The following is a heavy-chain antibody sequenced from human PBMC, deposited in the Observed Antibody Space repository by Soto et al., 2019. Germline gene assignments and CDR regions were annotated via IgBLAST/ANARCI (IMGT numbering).Heavy chain of an antibody. D-gene: IGHD3-3*01. CDR1: GFTFSSYA. CDR2: ISYDGSNK. CDR3: ARDRFWSGYRSLDY. V-gene: IGHV3-30-3*01. Sequence: VQLVESGGGVVQPGRSLRLSCAASGFTFSSYAMHWVRQAPGKGLEWVAVISYDGSNKYYADSVKGRFTISRDNSKNTLYLQMNSLRAEDTAVYYCARDRFWSGYRSLDYWGQGTLVTVSS. J-gene: IGHJ4*02.